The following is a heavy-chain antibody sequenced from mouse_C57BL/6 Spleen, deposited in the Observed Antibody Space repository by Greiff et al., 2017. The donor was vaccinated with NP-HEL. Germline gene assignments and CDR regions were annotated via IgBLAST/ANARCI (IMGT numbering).Heavy chain of an antibody. CDR3: TILWLRRTGNYYAMDY. Sequence: VQLQQSGAELVRPGASVTLSCKASGYTFTDYEMHWVKQTPVHGLEWIGAIDPETGGTAYNQKFKGKAILTADKSSSTAYMELRSLTSEDSAVYYCTILWLRRTGNYYAMDYWGQGTSVTVSS. CDR2: IDPETGGT. D-gene: IGHD2-2*01. V-gene: IGHV1-15*01. CDR1: GYTFTDYE. J-gene: IGHJ4*01.